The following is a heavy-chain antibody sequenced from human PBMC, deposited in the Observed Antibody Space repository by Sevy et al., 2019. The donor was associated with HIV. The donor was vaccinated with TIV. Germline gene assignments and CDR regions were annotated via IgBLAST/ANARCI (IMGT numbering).Heavy chain of an antibody. CDR3: AKGAVDCSDGTCYSAYYYSVMDV. CDR2: ISYDGSNQ. Sequence: GGSLRLSCAASGFTFSNYGMHWVRQAPDKGLEWVAVISYDGSNQYYADSVQGRFTISRDNSKNTLYLQMNSLRTEDTAVYYCAKGAVDCSDGTCYSAYYYSVMDVWGQGTTVTVSS. V-gene: IGHV3-30*18. CDR1: GFTFSNYG. J-gene: IGHJ6*02. D-gene: IGHD2-15*01.